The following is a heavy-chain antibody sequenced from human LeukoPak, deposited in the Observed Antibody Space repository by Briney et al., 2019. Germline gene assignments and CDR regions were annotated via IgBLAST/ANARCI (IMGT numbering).Heavy chain of an antibody. Sequence: SETLSLTCTVSGGSISSYYWSWIRQPPGKGLEWIGYIYYSGSTNYNPSLKSRVTISVDTSKNQFSLKLSSVTAADTAVYYCARYHSSGSSGYWGQGTLVTVSS. CDR3: ARYHSSGSSGY. D-gene: IGHD6-19*01. CDR1: GGSISSYY. V-gene: IGHV4-59*01. CDR2: IYYSGST. J-gene: IGHJ4*02.